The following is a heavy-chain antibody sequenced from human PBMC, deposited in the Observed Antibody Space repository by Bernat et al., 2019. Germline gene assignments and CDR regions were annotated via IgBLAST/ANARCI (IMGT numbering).Heavy chain of an antibody. J-gene: IGHJ6*02. V-gene: IGHV3-53*01. CDR1: GFTVSSNY. Sequence: EVQLVESGGGLIQPGGSLRLSCAASGFTVSSNYMSWVRQAPGKGLEWVSVIYSGGSTYYADSVKGRFTISRDNSKNTLYLQMNSLRAEDTAVYYCARDLMYLGDNGMDVWGQGTTVTVSS. D-gene: IGHD1-26*01. CDR3: ARDLMYLGDNGMDV. CDR2: IYSGGST.